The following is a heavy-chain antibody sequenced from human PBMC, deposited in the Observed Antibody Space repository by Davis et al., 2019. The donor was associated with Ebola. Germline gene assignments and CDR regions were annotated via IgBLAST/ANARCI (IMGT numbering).Heavy chain of an antibody. CDR2: IYPGDSDT. Sequence: GESLKISCKGSGHSFTNYWIGWVRQKPGKSLEWMGIIYPGDSDTRYSPSFQGQVTISADKSISTAYLQWSSLKASDTAMYYCARRVTMAHWYFDLWGRGTLVTVSS. D-gene: IGHD3-10*01. V-gene: IGHV5-51*01. CDR1: GHSFTNYW. CDR3: ARRVTMAHWYFDL. J-gene: IGHJ2*01.